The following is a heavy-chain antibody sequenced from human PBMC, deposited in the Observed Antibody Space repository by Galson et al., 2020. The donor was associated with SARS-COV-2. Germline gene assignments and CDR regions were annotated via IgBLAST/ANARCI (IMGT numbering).Heavy chain of an antibody. CDR3: ARREAVTGYAFAF. V-gene: IGHV5-51*01. Sequence: GESLKISCKGSGYRFNDYWIGWVRQVPGQGLEWMALINPVNSDNRYSPSFGGQVTISADTATETAYLQWSSLRASDSAIYYCARREAVTGYAFAFWGPGTLVTVSS. J-gene: IGHJ4*02. D-gene: IGHD7-27*01. CDR1: GYRFNDYW. CDR2: INPVNSDN.